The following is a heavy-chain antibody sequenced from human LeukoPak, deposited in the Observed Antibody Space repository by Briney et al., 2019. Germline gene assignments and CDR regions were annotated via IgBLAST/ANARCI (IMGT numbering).Heavy chain of an antibody. V-gene: IGHV4-39*01. Sequence: GSLRLSCAASGFTFSSYAMSWVRQSPGKGLEWIGSVYYGRTTYYNPSLDGRVTVSLDTSANQFSLQLNSVTAADTAVYYCVRHDGRGGATMGAVDSWGQGSLVTVSS. CDR1: GFTFSSYA. J-gene: IGHJ5*01. CDR3: VRHDGRGGATMGAVDS. CDR2: VYYGRTT. D-gene: IGHD5-12*01.